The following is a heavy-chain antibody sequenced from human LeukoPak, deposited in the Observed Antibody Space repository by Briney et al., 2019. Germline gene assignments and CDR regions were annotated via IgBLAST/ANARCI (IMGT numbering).Heavy chain of an antibody. CDR2: ISSNGGST. Sequence: GGSLRLSCAASGFTFSSYAMHWVRQAPGKGLEYVSGISSNGGSTYYAISVKGRFTISRDNSKNTLYLQMGSLRAEDMAVYYCASDYDTSGNYYGELDYWGQGTLVTVSS. D-gene: IGHD3-22*01. J-gene: IGHJ4*02. CDR1: GFTFSSYA. V-gene: IGHV3-64*01. CDR3: ASDYDTSGNYYGELDY.